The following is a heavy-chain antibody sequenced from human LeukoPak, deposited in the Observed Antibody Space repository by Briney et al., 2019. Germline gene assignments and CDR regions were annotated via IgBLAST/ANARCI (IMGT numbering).Heavy chain of an antibody. V-gene: IGHV4-34*01. CDR1: GGSFSGYY. D-gene: IGHD6-13*01. Sequence: SETLSLTCAVYGGSFSGYYWSWIRQPPGKGLEWIGEINHSGSTNYNPSLKSRVTISVDTSKNQFSLKLSSVTAAETAVYYCARRYSSSCHYWGQGTLVTVSS. CDR3: ARRYSSSCHY. J-gene: IGHJ4*02. CDR2: INHSGST.